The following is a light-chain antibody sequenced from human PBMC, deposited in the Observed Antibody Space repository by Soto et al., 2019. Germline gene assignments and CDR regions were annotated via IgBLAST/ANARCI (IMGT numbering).Light chain of an antibody. CDR3: QQHNSYPLT. J-gene: IGKJ4*01. Sequence: IQLTQSPTSLSASVGDRVTITCRASQGLSSYLASYQQKPGKAPKLLIYVTSTLQSGVPSRFSGSGSGTDFTLTISSLQPEDFATYYSQQHNSYPLTFGGGTKVEIK. V-gene: IGKV1-9*01. CDR2: VTS. CDR1: QGLSSY.